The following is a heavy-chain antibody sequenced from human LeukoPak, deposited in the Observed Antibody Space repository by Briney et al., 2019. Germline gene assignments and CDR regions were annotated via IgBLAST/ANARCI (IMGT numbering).Heavy chain of an antibody. Sequence: PGGSLRLSCAASRFSFRSFDMHWVRQAPGKGLEWLALSSYDGSNTYYTDSVKGRFTISRDTSKNTLYLQMNSLRPEDTAVYYCAKDGQLGGSSWFTLFFDYWGQGTLVTVSS. J-gene: IGHJ4*02. CDR1: RFSFRSFD. V-gene: IGHV3-30*18. CDR2: SSYDGSNT. CDR3: AKDGQLGGSSWFTLFFDY. D-gene: IGHD6-13*01.